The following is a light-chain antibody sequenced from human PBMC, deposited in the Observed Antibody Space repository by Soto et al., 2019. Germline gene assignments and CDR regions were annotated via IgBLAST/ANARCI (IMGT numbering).Light chain of an antibody. J-gene: IGKJ4*01. V-gene: IGKV1-5*03. CDR3: QQYGSYPLT. Sequence: DIQMTQSPSTLSASVGDRVPITCRASQSISSWLAWYQQKPGKAPNLLIYKATTLESGVPSRFSGHGSGTEFTLTVSSLQPDDFAAYYCQQYGSYPLTFGGGTKVEIK. CDR2: KAT. CDR1: QSISSW.